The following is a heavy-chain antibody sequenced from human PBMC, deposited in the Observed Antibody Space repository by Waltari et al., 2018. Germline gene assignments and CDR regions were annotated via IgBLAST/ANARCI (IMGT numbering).Heavy chain of an antibody. V-gene: IGHV3-64*01. J-gene: IGHJ4*02. D-gene: IGHD2-15*01. Sequence: EVQLVESGGALVQPGGSLRLSCAASGFTFSFYVIHWVRQAPGSGLEYVANIHGYGDKEFYANSVKGRFTISRDNSKNTVYLHMGSLAAEDMAVYYCATSVGTYLDFWGQGTLVTVSS. CDR1: GFTFSFYV. CDR2: IHGYGDKE. CDR3: ATSVGTYLDF.